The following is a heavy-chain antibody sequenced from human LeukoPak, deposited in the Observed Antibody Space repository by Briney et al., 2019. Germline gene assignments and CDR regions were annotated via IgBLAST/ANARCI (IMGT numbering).Heavy chain of an antibody. Sequence: GGSLRLSCAAPGFTFSSYAMSWVRQAPGKGLEWVSAISGSGGTTYYADSVKGRFTISRDNSKDTLFLQMNSLRAEDTALYYCAKAVGGYDYDNWGQGTLVTVSS. J-gene: IGHJ4*02. D-gene: IGHD5-12*01. V-gene: IGHV3-23*01. CDR3: AKAVGGYDYDN. CDR2: ISGSGGTT. CDR1: GFTFSSYA.